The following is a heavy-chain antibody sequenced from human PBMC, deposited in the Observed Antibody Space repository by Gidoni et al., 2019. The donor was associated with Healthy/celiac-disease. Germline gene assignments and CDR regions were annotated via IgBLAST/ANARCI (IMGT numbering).Heavy chain of an antibody. D-gene: IGHD1-26*01. CDR2: INPNSGGT. CDR3: ARPGGSYWGIGFDY. V-gene: IGHV1-2*02. CDR1: GYTFTGYY. J-gene: IGHJ4*02. Sequence: QVQLVQSGAEVKKPGASVKVSCKASGYTFTGYYMHWVRQAPGQGLEWMGWINPNSGGTNYAQKLQGRVTMTRDTSISTAYMERSRLRSDDTAVYYCARPGGSYWGIGFDYWGQGTLVTVSS.